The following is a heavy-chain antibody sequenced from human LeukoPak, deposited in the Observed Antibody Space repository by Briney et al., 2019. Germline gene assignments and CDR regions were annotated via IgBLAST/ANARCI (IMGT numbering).Heavy chain of an antibody. J-gene: IGHJ4*02. D-gene: IGHD3-9*01. CDR1: GGSMSSTNYY. CDR2: IYYSGST. Sequence: PSETLSLTCNVSGGSMSSTNYYWGWIRQPPGGGLEWIGSIYYSGSTYYNPSLKSRVTISVDTSKNQFSLKLSSVTAADTAVYYCARTKSDFDWFTFDYWGQGTLVTVSS. CDR3: ARTKSDFDWFTFDY. V-gene: IGHV4-39*07.